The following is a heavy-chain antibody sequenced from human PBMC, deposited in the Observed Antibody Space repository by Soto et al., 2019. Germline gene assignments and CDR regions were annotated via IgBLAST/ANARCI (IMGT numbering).Heavy chain of an antibody. D-gene: IGHD6-19*01. CDR3: ARVGPQWLVWAYFDY. J-gene: IGHJ4*02. CDR1: GFTFSSYA. V-gene: IGHV3-30-3*01. Sequence: GGSLRLSCAASGFTFSSYAMHWVRQAPGKGLEWVAVISYDGSNKYYADSVKGRFTISRDNSKNTRYLQMNSLRAEDTAVYYCARVGPQWLVWAYFDYWGQGTLVTVSS. CDR2: ISYDGSNK.